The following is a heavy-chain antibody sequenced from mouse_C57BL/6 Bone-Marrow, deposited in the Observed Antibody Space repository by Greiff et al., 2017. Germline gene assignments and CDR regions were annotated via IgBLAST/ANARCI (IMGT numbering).Heavy chain of an antibody. J-gene: IGHJ3*01. Sequence: VQVVQSGAELVRPGASVKLSCKASGYTFTSYGIRWVKQRTGQGLEWIGKIYPRSGNTYYNEKFKGKATLTAAKSSSTAYMELRSLTSEDSAVYYCASTGCTVGAYWGQGTLVTVSA. CDR2: IYPRSGNT. V-gene: IGHV1-81*01. CDR3: ASTGCTVGAY. D-gene: IGHD1-1*01. CDR1: GYTFTSYG.